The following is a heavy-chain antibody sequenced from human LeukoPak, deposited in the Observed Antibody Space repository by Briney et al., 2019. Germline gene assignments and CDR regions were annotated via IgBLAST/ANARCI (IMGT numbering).Heavy chain of an antibody. Sequence: GGSLRLSCAASGFTFSNAWMSWVRQAPGKGLEWVGRIKSKTDGGTTDYAAPVKGRFTISRDDSKNTLYLQMNSLKTEDTAVYYCTTPLRVLWFGSYPWGQGTLVTVSS. D-gene: IGHD3-10*01. V-gene: IGHV3-15*01. CDR1: GFTFSNAW. CDR3: TTPLRVLWFGSYP. CDR2: IKSKTDGGTT. J-gene: IGHJ5*02.